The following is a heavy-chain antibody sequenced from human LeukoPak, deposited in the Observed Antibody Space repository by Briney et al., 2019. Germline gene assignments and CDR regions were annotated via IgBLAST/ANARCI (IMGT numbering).Heavy chain of an antibody. CDR2: IIPIFRTT. D-gene: IGHD6-13*01. CDR3: ARDARGAAAADDAFDL. CDR1: GGTFSTYG. V-gene: IGHV1-69*05. J-gene: IGHJ3*01. Sequence: GASVKVSCKTSGGTFSTYGFSWVRQAPGHGLEWMGVIIPIFRTTNYAQKFQGRVTMTRDTSLSTAYMELSSPRSEDTAMYYCARDARGAAAADDAFDLWGQGTVVTVSS.